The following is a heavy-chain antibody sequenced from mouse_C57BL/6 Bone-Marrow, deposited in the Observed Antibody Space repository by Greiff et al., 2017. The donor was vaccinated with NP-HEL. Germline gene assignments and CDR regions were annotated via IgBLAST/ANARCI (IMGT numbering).Heavy chain of an antibody. CDR3: ATIYYDYPFAY. CDR2: INPDSSTI. D-gene: IGHD2-4*01. CDR1: GIDFSRYW. V-gene: IGHV4-1*01. Sequence: VKLLESGGGLVQPGGSLKLSCAASGIDFSRYWMSWVRRAPGKGLEWIGEINPDSSTINYAPSLKDKFIISRDNAKNTLYLQMSKVRSEDTALYYCATIYYDYPFAYWGQGTLVTVSA. J-gene: IGHJ3*01.